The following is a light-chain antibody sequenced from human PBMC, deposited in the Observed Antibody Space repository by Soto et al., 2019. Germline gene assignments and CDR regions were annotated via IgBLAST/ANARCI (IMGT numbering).Light chain of an antibody. CDR3: QQYADLPYT. CDR1: QTLTTRF. J-gene: IGKJ2*01. V-gene: IGKV3-20*01. CDR2: GAS. Sequence: EIVLTQSPGTLSLSPGERATLSCMASQTLTTRFLAWYQQKPGQAPRLLIYGASSRATGIPDRFSGSGSGTEYTLTIIRLEPEDFAVYSCQQYADLPYTFGQGTTLEIK.